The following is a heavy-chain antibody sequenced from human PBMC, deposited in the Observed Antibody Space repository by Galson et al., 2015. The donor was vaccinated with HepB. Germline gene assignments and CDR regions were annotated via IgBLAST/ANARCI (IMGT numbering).Heavy chain of an antibody. Sequence: SLRLSCAASGFTFSTYSMNWVRQAPGKGLEWVSYISSASTGIYYADSVKGRFTISRDNAKSSLFLQMNSLRDEDTAVYYCVRESGWLIDNWGQGTLVTVSS. J-gene: IGHJ4*02. CDR1: GFTFSTYS. CDR2: ISSASTGI. V-gene: IGHV3-48*02. D-gene: IGHD3-16*01. CDR3: VRESGWLIDN.